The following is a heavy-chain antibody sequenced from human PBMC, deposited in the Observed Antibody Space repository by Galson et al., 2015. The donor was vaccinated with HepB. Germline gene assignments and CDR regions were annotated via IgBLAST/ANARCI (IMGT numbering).Heavy chain of an antibody. Sequence: SLRLSCAASGFTFTTHAMSWVRQAPGKGLEWISTIDKRGDTVYYGDSVKGRFTISRDDSKNTLYLHMSGLRAEDTAVYYCVRDWEGSACPCMDVWGQGTTVSVSS. CDR1: GFTFTTHA. J-gene: IGHJ6*02. V-gene: IGHV3-23*01. CDR2: IDKRGDTV. CDR3: VRDWEGSACPCMDV. D-gene: IGHD1-26*01.